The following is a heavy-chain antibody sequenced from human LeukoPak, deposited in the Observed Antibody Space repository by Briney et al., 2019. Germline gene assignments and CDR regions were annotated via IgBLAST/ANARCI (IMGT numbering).Heavy chain of an antibody. CDR3: ARGCYDFWSGYYIDGGDAFDI. J-gene: IGHJ3*02. CDR2: IYYSGST. D-gene: IGHD3-3*01. V-gene: IGHV4-39*07. Sequence: SETLSLTCTVSGGSITSSSYYWGWIRQPPGKGLEWIGSIYYSGSTYNNPSLKSRVTISVDTSKNQFSLKLSSVTAADTAVYYCARGCYDFWSGYYIDGGDAFDIWGQGTMVTVSS. CDR1: GGSITSSSYY.